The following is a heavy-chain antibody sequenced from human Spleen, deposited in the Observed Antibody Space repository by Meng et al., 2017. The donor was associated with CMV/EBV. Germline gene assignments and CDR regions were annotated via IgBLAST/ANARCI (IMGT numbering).Heavy chain of an antibody. CDR1: GFTFDDHG. CDR2: INWSGHNT. D-gene: IGHD1-26*01. V-gene: IGHV3-20*04. Sequence: GESLKISCVASGFTFDDHGMSWVRQAPGKGLEWVSGINWSGHNTDYADSVKGRFTISRDNAHNSLYLQMSSLGVEDTAVYYCAIPASGGASFDSWGQGTLVTVSS. CDR3: AIPASGGASFDS. J-gene: IGHJ4*02.